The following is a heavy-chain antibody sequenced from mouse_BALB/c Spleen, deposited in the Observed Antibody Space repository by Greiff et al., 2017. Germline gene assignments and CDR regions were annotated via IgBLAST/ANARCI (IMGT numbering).Heavy chain of an antibody. D-gene: IGHD2-14*01. V-gene: IGHV14-3*02. CDR2: IDPANGNT. CDR3: ARSRYDVGAMDY. CDR1: GFNIKDTY. J-gene: IGHJ2*01. Sequence: VQLQQSGAELVKPGASVKLSCTASGFNIKDTYMHWVKQRPEQGLEWIGRIDPANGNTKYDPKFQGKATITADTSSNTAYLQLSSLTSEDTAVYYCARSRYDVGAMDYWGQGTTLTVSS.